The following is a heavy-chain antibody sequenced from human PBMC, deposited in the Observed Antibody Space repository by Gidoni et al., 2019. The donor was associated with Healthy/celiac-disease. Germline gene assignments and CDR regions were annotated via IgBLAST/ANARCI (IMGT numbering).Heavy chain of an antibody. J-gene: IGHJ4*02. CDR2: IWYDGSNK. CDR3: ARRGYSSGPIDY. V-gene: IGHV3-33*01. CDR1: GFTFSSYG. D-gene: IGHD6-19*01. Sequence: QVQLVESGGGVVQPGRSLRLSCAASGFTFSSYGMHWVRQAPGKGLEWVAVIWYDGSNKYYADSVKGRFTISRDNSKNTLYLQMNSLRAEDTAVYYCARRGYSSGPIDYWGQGTLVTVSS.